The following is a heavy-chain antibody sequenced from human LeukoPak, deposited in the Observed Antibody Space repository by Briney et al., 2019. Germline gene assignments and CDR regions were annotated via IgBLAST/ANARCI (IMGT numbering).Heavy chain of an antibody. CDR2: ISWNSGSI. D-gene: IGHD3-22*01. V-gene: IGHV3-9*01. CDR1: GFTFDDYA. CDR3: AKGITMIAHFDY. Sequence: PGRSLRLSCAASGFTFDDYAMHWVRQAPGKGLEWVSGISWNSGSIGYADSVKGRFIISRDNAKNSLYLQMNSLRAEDTALYYCAKGITMIAHFDYWGQGTLVTVSS. J-gene: IGHJ4*02.